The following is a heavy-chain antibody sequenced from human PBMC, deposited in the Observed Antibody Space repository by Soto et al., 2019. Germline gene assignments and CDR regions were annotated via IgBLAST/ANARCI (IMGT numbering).Heavy chain of an antibody. D-gene: IGHD3-22*01. CDR1: GYSSAGYW. CDR2: IDPSDSQT. CDR3: ARQIYDSDTGPNFQYYFDS. V-gene: IGHV5-10-1*01. Sequence: PGESLEISCKGSGYSSAGYWITWVRQKPGKGLEWMGRIDPSDSQTYYSPSFRGHVTISATKSITTVFLQWSSLRASDTAMYYCARQIYDSDTGPNFQYYFDSWGQGTPVTVSS. J-gene: IGHJ4*02.